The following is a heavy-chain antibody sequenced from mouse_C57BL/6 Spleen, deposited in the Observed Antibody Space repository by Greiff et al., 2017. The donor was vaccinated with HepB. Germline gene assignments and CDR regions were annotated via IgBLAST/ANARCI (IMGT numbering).Heavy chain of an antibody. V-gene: IGHV1-74*01. D-gene: IGHD2-4*01. CDR3: AMVGDYDEYYFDY. J-gene: IGHJ2*01. Sequence: QVQLQQPGAELVKPGASVKVSCKASGYTFTSYWMHWVKQRPGQGLEWIGRIHPSVSDTNYNQKFKGKATLTVDKSSSTAYMQLSSLTSEDSAVYYCAMVGDYDEYYFDYWGKGTTLTVSS. CDR1: GYTFTSYW. CDR2: IHPSVSDT.